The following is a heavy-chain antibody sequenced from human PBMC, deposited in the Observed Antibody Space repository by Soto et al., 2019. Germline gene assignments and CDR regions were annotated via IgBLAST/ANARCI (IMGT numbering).Heavy chain of an antibody. CDR3: AKGGWELLANSFWFDY. D-gene: IGHD1-26*01. Sequence: GGSLRLSCAASGFTFSSYAMSWVHQAPGKGLEWVSAISGSGGSTYYADSVKGRFTMSRDNSKNTWYMQMNSLRAEDTAVYYCAKGGWELLANSFWFDYWGQGTLVTVSS. CDR1: GFTFSSYA. CDR2: ISGSGGST. V-gene: IGHV3-23*01. J-gene: IGHJ4*02.